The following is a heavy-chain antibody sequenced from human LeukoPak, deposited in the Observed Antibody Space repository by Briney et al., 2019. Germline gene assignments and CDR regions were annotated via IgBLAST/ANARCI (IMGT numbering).Heavy chain of an antibody. V-gene: IGHV3-15*01. CDR3: ARGSAYYYDSSGYRP. D-gene: IGHD3-22*01. Sequence: PGGSLRLSCAASGFTFSNAWMSWVRQAPGKGLEWVGRIKSKTDGGTTDYAAPVKGRFTISRDDSKNTLYLQMNSLRAEDTAVYYCARGSAYYYDSSGYRPWGQGTLVTVSS. J-gene: IGHJ5*02. CDR1: GFTFSNAW. CDR2: IKSKTDGGTT.